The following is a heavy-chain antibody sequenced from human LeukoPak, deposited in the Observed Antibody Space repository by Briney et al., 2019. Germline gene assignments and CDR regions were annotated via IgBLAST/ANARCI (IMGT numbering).Heavy chain of an antibody. CDR2: ISVDGEET. CDR3: AGGYLSGWYPS. D-gene: IGHD6-19*01. CDR1: GFSVSTSG. V-gene: IGHV3-23*01. J-gene: IGHJ5*02. Sequence: GGSLRLSCAVSGFSVSTSGMSWVRQAPGKGLEWISAISVDGEETFYADSVKGRFFISRDNSKNTLFLQMNSLRAEDTAVYYCAGGYLSGWYPSWGQGSLVSVSS.